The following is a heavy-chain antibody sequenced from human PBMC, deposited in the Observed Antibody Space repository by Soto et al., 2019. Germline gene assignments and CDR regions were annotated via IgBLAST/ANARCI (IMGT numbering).Heavy chain of an antibody. D-gene: IGHD2-8*01. Sequence: PGGSLRLSCAASGFTFSSYSMNWVRQAPGKGLEWVSSISSSSSYIYYADSVKGRFTISRDNAKNSLYLQMNSLRAEDTAVYYCARSRDGYNGDYFDYWGQGTLVTVSS. V-gene: IGHV3-21*01. CDR2: ISSSSSYI. CDR1: GFTFSSYS. J-gene: IGHJ4*02. CDR3: ARSRDGYNGDYFDY.